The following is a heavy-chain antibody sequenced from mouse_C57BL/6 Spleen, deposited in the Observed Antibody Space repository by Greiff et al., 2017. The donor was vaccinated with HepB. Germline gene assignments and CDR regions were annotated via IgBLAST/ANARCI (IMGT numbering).Heavy chain of an antibody. V-gene: IGHV1-15*01. Sequence: VQLQQSGAELVRPGASLTLSCKASGYTFTDYEMHWVKQTPVHGLEWIGAIDPETGGTAYNQKFKGKAVLTADKSSSTAYMELRSLTSEDSAVYYCTSTLYYGTWYFDVWGTGTTVTVSS. CDR2: IDPETGGT. CDR3: TSTLYYGTWYFDV. CDR1: GYTFTDYE. D-gene: IGHD1-1*01. J-gene: IGHJ1*03.